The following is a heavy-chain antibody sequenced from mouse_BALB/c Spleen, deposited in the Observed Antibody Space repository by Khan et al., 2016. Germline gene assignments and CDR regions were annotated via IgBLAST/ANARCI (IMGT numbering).Heavy chain of an antibody. CDR2: IDPANGNT. J-gene: IGHJ3*01. D-gene: IGHD2-4*01. V-gene: IGHV14-3*02. Sequence: VQLQQSGAELVKPGASVKLSCTASGFNIKDTYMHWVKQRPEQGLEWIGRIDPANGNTKYDPKFQGKATITADTSSNTAYLQLSSLTSEAPAVYYWARSPYDYDGGFAYWGQGTLVTVSA. CDR3: ARSPYDYDGGFAY. CDR1: GFNIKDTY.